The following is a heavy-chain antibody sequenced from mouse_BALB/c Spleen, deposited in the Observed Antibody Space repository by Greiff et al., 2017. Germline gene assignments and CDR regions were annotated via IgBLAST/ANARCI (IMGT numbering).Heavy chain of an antibody. CDR1: GYTFTSYV. CDR3: ARSYGYDARSFDY. V-gene: IGHV1-14*01. CDR2: INPYNDGT. Sequence: EVQLQQSGPELVKPGASVKMSCKASGYTFTSYVMHWVKQKPGQGLEWIGYINPYNDGTKYNEKFKGKATLTSDKSSSTAYMELSSLTSEDSAVYYCARSYGYDARSFDYWGQGTTLTVSS. J-gene: IGHJ2*01. D-gene: IGHD2-2*01.